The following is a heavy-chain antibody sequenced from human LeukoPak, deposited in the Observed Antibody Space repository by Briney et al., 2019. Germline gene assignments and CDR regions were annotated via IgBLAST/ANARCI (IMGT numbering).Heavy chain of an antibody. CDR3: ARDLPPLYSSSWFRCFDY. Sequence: ASVTVSCKASGYTFTSYGISWVRQAPGQGLEWMGWISAYNGNTNYAQKLQGRVTMTTDTSTSTAYMELRSLRSDDTAVYYCARDLPPLYSSSWFRCFDYWGQGTLVTVSS. CDR2: ISAYNGNT. J-gene: IGHJ4*02. CDR1: GYTFTSYG. V-gene: IGHV1-18*01. D-gene: IGHD6-13*01.